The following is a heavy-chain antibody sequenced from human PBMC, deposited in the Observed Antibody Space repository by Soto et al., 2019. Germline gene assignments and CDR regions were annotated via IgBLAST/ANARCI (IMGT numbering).Heavy chain of an antibody. CDR3: AKDQWEHPEYYGMDV. Sequence: GGSLRLSCAASGFTFSSYAMSWVRQAPGKGLEWVSAISGSGGSTYYADSVKGRFTISRDNSKNTLYLQMNSLRAEDTAVYYCAKDQWEHPEYYGMDVWGQGTTVTVSS. V-gene: IGHV3-23*01. D-gene: IGHD1-26*01. J-gene: IGHJ6*02. CDR2: ISGSGGST. CDR1: GFTFSSYA.